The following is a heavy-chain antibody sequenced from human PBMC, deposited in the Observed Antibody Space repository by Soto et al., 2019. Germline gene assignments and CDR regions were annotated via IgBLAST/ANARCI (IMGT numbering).Heavy chain of an antibody. CDR2: IYHSGST. D-gene: IGHD1-7*01. CDR1: GYSISSGYY. V-gene: IGHV4-38-2*02. Sequence: PSETLSLTCAVSGYSISSGYYWGWIRQPPGKGLEWIGSIYHSGSTYYNPSLKSRVTISVDTSKNQFSLKLSSVTAADTAVYYCARDLLELRRNYYYYYGMDVWGQGTTVTVSS. CDR3: ARDLLELRRNYYYYYGMDV. J-gene: IGHJ6*02.